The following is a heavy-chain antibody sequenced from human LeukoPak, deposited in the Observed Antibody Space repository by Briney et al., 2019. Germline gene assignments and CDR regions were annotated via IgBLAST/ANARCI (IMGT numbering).Heavy chain of an antibody. CDR2: MYYSGST. CDR1: GGSITGSSYY. Sequence: SETLSLTCTVSGGSITGSSYYWGWIRQPPGKGLEWIGSMYYSGSTYYNPSLKSRVTISVDTSKNHFSLNLSSVTAADTAVYYCARDNVVVVTATPTSGLDPWGQGTLVTVSS. V-gene: IGHV4-39*02. J-gene: IGHJ5*02. CDR3: ARDNVVVVTATPTSGLDP. D-gene: IGHD2-15*01.